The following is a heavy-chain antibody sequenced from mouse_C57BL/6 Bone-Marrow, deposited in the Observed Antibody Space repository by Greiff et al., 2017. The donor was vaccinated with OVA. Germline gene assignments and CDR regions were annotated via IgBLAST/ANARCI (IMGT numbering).Heavy chain of an antibody. D-gene: IGHD2-5*01. CDR2: INPSSGNT. CDR3: ERSRGVYSKNYFDY. CDR1: GYTFTSYW. J-gene: IGHJ2*01. V-gene: IGHV1-7*01. Sequence: QVQLQQSGAELAKPGASVKLSCKASGYTFTSYWMHWVKQRPGKGLEWIGYINPSSGNTKYNQKFKDKATLTADKSSSTSYMHLSSLTYEYSAVYYCERSRGVYSKNYFDYWGQGTTLTVSS.